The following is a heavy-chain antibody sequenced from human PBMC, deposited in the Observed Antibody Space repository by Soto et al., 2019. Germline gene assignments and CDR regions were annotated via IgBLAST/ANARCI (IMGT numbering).Heavy chain of an antibody. V-gene: IGHV3-30*18. J-gene: IGHJ6*02. CDR1: GFTFSSYA. CDR3: AKPGKRTFGYYYYAMDV. D-gene: IGHD6-13*01. Sequence: QVQLVESGGGVVQPGRSLILSCAASGFTFSSYAMHWVRQAPGKGLEWVAVISYDGSNKYYVDSVKGRFTISRDNSRSTLYLQMDSLRAEDTAVYYCAKPGKRTFGYYYYAMDVWGHGTTVTVSS. CDR2: ISYDGSNK.